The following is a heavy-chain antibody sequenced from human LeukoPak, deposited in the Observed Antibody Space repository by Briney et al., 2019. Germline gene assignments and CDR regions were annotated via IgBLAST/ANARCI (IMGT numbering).Heavy chain of an antibody. J-gene: IGHJ5*02. CDR2: ISGSGTNT. Sequence: PGGSLRLSCAASGFTFSSSAMSWVRQAPGKGLEWVSAISGSGTNTYYADSVKGRFTISRDNSKNTLYVQMNSLRAEDTAVYYCAKATSPVISRNLFDRWGQGTLVTVSS. CDR3: AKATSPVISRNLFDR. V-gene: IGHV3-23*01. CDR1: GFTFSSSA. D-gene: IGHD3-3*02.